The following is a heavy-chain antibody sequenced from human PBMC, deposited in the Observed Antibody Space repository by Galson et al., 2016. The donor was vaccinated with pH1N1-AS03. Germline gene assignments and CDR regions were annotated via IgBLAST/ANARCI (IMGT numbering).Heavy chain of an antibody. CDR1: GVSISSSSYY. CDR3: ARWGLELPLDY. CDR2: IYTRGSP. J-gene: IGHJ4*02. D-gene: IGHD2-21*01. Sequence: TLSLTCTVSGVSISSSSYYWSRIRQPAGKGLEWIGRIYTRGSPNYNPSLKSRVTISLDTSKNQFSLKLSSVTAADTAVYYCARWGLELPLDYWGQGTLVTVSS. V-gene: IGHV4-61*02.